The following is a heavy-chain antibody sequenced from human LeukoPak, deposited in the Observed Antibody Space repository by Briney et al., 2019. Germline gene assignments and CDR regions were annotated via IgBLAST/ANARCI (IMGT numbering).Heavy chain of an antibody. CDR2: ISYDGYDK. D-gene: IGHD2-21*01. CDR1: GFTFNDYA. V-gene: IGHV3-30-3*01. CDR3: ARDFFPVVDSTWYEIGY. J-gene: IGHJ4*02. Sequence: GGSLRLSCAASGFTFNDYALYWVRQAPGKGLEWVTLISYDGYDKSYADSVRGRFTISGDNSRNTLYLQMDSLRSEDTAVYYCARDFFPVVDSTWYEIGYWGQGTLVTVSS.